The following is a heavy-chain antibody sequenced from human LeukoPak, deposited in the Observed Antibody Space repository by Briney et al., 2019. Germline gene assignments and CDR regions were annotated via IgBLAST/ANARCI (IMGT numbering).Heavy chain of an antibody. J-gene: IGHJ6*02. V-gene: IGHV4-61*02. CDR2: ISSSGST. CDR3: ARDRYITIFGVALCV. CDR1: GGSISSGDYY. Sequence: SQTLSLTCTVSGGSISSGDYYWSWIRQSAGKGLEWIGRISSSGSTNYNPSLKSRVTMSVDTSKNRFSLNLTSVTAADTAVYYCARDRYITIFGVALCVWGQGTTVTVSS. D-gene: IGHD3-3*01.